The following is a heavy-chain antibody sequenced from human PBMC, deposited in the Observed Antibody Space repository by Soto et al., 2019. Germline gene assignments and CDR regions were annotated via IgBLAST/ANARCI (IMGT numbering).Heavy chain of an antibody. Sequence: QVQLVESGGGVVQPGRSLRLSCAASGFTFSSYGMHWVRQAPGKGLEWVAVIWYDGSNKYYADSVKGRFTISRDNSKNTLYLQLNSLRAEVTAVYYCARAYDILTGLDYWGQGTLVTVSS. D-gene: IGHD3-9*01. CDR2: IWYDGSNK. CDR1: GFTFSSYG. J-gene: IGHJ4*02. CDR3: ARAYDILTGLDY. V-gene: IGHV3-33*01.